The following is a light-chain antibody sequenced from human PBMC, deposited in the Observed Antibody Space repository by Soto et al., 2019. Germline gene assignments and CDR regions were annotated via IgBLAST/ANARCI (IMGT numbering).Light chain of an antibody. CDR2: EVN. V-gene: IGLV2-14*03. J-gene: IGLJ1*01. CDR3: SSYSSNNILSYV. CDR1: SKDVGGYKY. Sequence: QSVLTQPASVSGAPGQSITISCTGTSKDVGGYKYVSWYQQRPGTAPKLIMFEVNNRPSGVSDRFSGSRSANTASLTISGLQAQDEADYYCSSYSSNNILSYVFGNGTKVTVL.